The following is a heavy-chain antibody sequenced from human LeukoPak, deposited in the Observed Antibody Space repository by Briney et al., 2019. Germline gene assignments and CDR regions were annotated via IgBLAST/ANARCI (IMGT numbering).Heavy chain of an antibody. V-gene: IGHV1-69*05. Sequence: ASVKVSCKASGGTFSSYAISWVRQAPGQGLEWMGGIIPTFGTANYAQKFQGRVTITTDESTSTAYMELSSLRSEDTAVYYCASVSSYYDSRGYYYYMDVWGIGTTVTVSS. CDR3: ASVSSYYDSRGYYYYMDV. CDR1: GGTFSSYA. J-gene: IGHJ6*03. D-gene: IGHD3-22*01. CDR2: IIPTFGTA.